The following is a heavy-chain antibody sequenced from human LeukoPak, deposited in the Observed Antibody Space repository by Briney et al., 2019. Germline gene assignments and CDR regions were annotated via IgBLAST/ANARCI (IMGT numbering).Heavy chain of an antibody. CDR2: INIGGTNT. CDR1: GFTFNDYY. CDR3: ATDGAGFDT. V-gene: IGHV3-11*01. J-gene: IGHJ5*02. Sequence: GGSLRLSRAASGFTFNDYYMSWIRQAPGKGLEWLSYINIGGTNTHYADSVKGRFTISRDNAKKSLYLEMNNLRAEDAAVYYCATDGAGFDTWGQGVLVTVSS.